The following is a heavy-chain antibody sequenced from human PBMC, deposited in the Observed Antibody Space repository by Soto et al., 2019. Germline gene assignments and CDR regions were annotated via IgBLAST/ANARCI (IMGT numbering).Heavy chain of an antibody. Sequence: EVQLVESGGGLVQPGGSLRLSCAASGFTFSSYWMSWVRQAPGKGLECVANIKQDGSEKYYVDSVKGRFTMSRDNAKNSLYLKMNSLRAEDTAVYYCARDSRGALWALEYYFDYWRQGTLVTVSS. J-gene: IGHJ4*02. CDR1: GFTFSSYW. D-gene: IGHD1-26*01. CDR3: ARDSRGALWALEYYFDY. CDR2: IKQDGSEK. V-gene: IGHV3-7*05.